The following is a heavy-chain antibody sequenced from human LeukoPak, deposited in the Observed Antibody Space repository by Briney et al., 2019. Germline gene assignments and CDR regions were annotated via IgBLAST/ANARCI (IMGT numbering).Heavy chain of an antibody. CDR2: ISYDGSNK. D-gene: IGHD3-10*01. V-gene: IGHV3-30*03. CDR1: GFTFSSYG. CDR3: ARDSGRFDVFDI. Sequence: PGRFLRLSCAASGFTFSSYGMHWVRQAPGKGLEWVAVISYDGSNKYYADSVKGRFTISRDNSKNTLYLQMNSLRAEDTAVYYCARDSGRFDVFDIWGQGTMVTVSS. J-gene: IGHJ3*02.